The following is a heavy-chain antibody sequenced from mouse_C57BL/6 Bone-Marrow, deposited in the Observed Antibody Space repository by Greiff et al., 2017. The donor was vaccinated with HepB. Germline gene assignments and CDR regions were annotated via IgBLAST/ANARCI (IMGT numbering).Heavy chain of an antibody. CDR1: GYTFTSYW. V-gene: IGHV1-59*01. D-gene: IGHD2-1*01. CDR2: IDPSDSYT. J-gene: IGHJ2*01. CDR3: ARYGNYERGDY. Sequence: QVQLQHPGAELVRPGTSVKLSCKASGYTFTSYWMHWVKQRPGQGLEWIGVIDPSDSYTNYNQKFKGKATLTVDTSSSTAYMQLSSLTSEDSAVYYCARYGNYERGDYWGQGTTLTVSS.